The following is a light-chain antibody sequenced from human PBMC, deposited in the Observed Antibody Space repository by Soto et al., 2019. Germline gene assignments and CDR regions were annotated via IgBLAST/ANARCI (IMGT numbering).Light chain of an antibody. J-gene: IGKJ1*01. V-gene: IGKV3-20*01. CDR1: QSVSGD. Sequence: ETVMTQSPATLSVSPGERATLSCRASQSVSGDLAWYQQKPGQAPRLLIYGASTRATDVPDRFSGSGSGADFTLTISRLEPEDFAVYYCQQYGSSPPRTFGQGTKVDIK. CDR3: QQYGSSPPRT. CDR2: GAS.